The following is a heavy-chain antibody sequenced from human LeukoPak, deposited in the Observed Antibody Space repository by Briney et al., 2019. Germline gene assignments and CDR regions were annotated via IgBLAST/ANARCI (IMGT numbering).Heavy chain of an antibody. CDR1: GYTFTGYY. V-gene: IGHV1-2*02. CDR3: ARGAGEGYSYGRYFFDY. Sequence: ASVKVSCKPSGYTFTGYYMHWVRQAPGQGLQWMGWINPNSGGTNYAQKFQGRVTMTRDTSISTAYMELSRLTSDTAVYYCARGAGEGYSYGRYFFDYWGQGTLVTVSS. J-gene: IGHJ4*02. D-gene: IGHD5-18*01. CDR2: INPNSGGT.